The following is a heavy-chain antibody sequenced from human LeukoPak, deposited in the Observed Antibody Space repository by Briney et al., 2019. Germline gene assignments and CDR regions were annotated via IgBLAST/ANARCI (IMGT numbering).Heavy chain of an antibody. CDR3: ARDLGGSYRSENWFDP. J-gene: IGHJ5*02. CDR2: IYHSGST. V-gene: IGHV4-38-2*02. D-gene: IGHD3-16*02. CDR1: GYSISSGYY. Sequence: SETLSLTCTVSGYSISSGYYWGWIRQPPGKGLEWIGSIYHSGSTYYNPSLKSRVTISVDTSKNQFSLKLSSVTAADTAVYYCARDLGGSYRSENWFDPWGQGTLVTVSS.